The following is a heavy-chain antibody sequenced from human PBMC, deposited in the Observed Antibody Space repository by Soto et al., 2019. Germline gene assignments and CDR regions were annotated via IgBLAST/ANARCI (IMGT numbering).Heavy chain of an antibody. Sequence: PGGSLRLSCAASGFTFSSYGMHWVRQAPGKGLEWVAVIWYDGSNKYYADSVKGRFTISRGNSKNTLYLQMNSLRAEDTAVYYCAREKLLPDYYYYGMDVWGQGTTVTVSS. J-gene: IGHJ6*02. CDR2: IWYDGSNK. D-gene: IGHD1-26*01. CDR3: AREKLLPDYYYYGMDV. V-gene: IGHV3-33*01. CDR1: GFTFSSYG.